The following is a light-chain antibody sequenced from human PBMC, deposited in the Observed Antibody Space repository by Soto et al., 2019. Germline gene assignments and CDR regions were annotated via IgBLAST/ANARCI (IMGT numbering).Light chain of an antibody. CDR2: GAS. J-gene: IGKJ1*01. CDR3: QKYNSAPRT. CDR1: QDITNF. Sequence: DIPMTQSPSSLSASVGDRVTITCRASQDITNFVAWYQQKPGEVPKLLIYGASALRSGVPSRFSGSGSGTDFTLTISSLQPEDVATYFCQKYNSAPRTFGQGTKVEIK. V-gene: IGKV1-27*01.